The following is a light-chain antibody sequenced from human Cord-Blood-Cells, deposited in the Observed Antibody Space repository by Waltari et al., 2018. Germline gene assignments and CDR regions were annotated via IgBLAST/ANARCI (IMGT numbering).Light chain of an antibody. CDR2: KAS. J-gene: IGKJ1*01. CDR1: QSISSW. V-gene: IGKV1-5*03. Sequence: DIQMTQSPSTLSASVGDRVTITCRASQSISSWLAWYQKKPGKAPKLLIYKASSLESGVPSRFSGIGSGTEFTLTISSLQPDDFATYYCQQYNSYSWTFGQGTKVEIK. CDR3: QQYNSYSWT.